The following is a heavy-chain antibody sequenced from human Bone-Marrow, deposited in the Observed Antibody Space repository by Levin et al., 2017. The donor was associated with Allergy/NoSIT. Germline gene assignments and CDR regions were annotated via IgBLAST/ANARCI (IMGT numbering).Heavy chain of an antibody. CDR2: ISSSGSSM. CDR3: ARDRRAAAGKDPADY. V-gene: IGHV3-48*03. J-gene: IGHJ4*02. Sequence: GESLKISCVASGFTFSDYEMYWVRQAPGKGLEWVSYISSSGSSMYYADSLKGRFTISRDNAKNSLYLQMNSLRAEDTAVYYCARDRRAAAGKDPADYWGQGTLVTVSS. D-gene: IGHD6-13*01. CDR1: GFTFSDYE.